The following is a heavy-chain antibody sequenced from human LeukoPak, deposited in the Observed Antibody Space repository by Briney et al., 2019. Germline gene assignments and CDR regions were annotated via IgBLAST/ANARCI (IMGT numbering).Heavy chain of an antibody. D-gene: IGHD3-22*01. CDR1: GGSISSYY. CDR3: ARGYVYYDSSGYYNDGGDAFDI. J-gene: IGHJ3*02. CDR2: IYYSGST. V-gene: IGHV4-59*01. Sequence: SETLSLTCTVPGGSISSYYWSWIRQPPGKGLEWIGYIYYSGSTNYNPSLKSRVTISVDTSKNQFSLKLSSVTAADTAVYYCARGYVYYDSSGYYNDGGDAFDIWGQGTMVTVSS.